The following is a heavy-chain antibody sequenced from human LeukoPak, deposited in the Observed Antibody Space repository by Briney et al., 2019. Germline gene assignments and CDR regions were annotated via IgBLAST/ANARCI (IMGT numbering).Heavy chain of an antibody. CDR3: VNLGYSD. V-gene: IGHV3-7*01. CDR1: GFSFSAAW. Sequence: GGSLRLSCEASGFSFSAAWMIWVRQAPGKGLEWVATIKNDGSDKYYVDSVRGRFTLSRDNAKNSVYLRMNSLRVEDTAVYYCVNLGYSDGGQGTLVTVSS. J-gene: IGHJ4*02. D-gene: IGHD5-12*01. CDR2: IKNDGSDK.